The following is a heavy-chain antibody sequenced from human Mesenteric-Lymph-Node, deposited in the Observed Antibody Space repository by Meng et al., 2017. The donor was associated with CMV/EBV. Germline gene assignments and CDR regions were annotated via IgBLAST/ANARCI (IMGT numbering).Heavy chain of an antibody. V-gene: IGHV3-30-3*01. Sequence: GESLKISCAASGFTFSNYAMHWVRQAPGKGLEWVALISYDGSNKYYANSVKGRFTISRDNSKNTLYLQMNSLRADDTAIYYCARALDGQYCSSTNCPPPGYWGQGTLVTVSS. CDR2: ISYDGSNK. CDR1: GFTFSNYA. J-gene: IGHJ4*02. D-gene: IGHD2-2*01. CDR3: ARALDGQYCSSTNCPPPGY.